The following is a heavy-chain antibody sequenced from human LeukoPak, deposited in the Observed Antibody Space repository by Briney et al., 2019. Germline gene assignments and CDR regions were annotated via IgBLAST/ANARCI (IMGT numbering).Heavy chain of an antibody. Sequence: PGGSLRLSCAASGFTFSSYWMSWVRQAPGKGLEWVANIKQDGSEKYYVDSVKGRFTISRDNAKNSLYLQMNSLRAEDTAVYYCARDEYSSSFEGADAFDIWGQGTMVTVSS. CDR2: IKQDGSEK. CDR1: GFTFSSYW. CDR3: ARDEYSSSFEGADAFDI. J-gene: IGHJ3*02. V-gene: IGHV3-7*01. D-gene: IGHD6-6*01.